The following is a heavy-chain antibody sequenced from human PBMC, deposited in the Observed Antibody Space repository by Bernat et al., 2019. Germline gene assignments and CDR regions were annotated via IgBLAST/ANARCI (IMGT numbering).Heavy chain of an antibody. CDR2: IWYDGSNK. CDR3: ASRGGSGLDY. D-gene: IGHD6-19*01. CDR1: GFTFSSYG. J-gene: IGHJ4*02. V-gene: IGHV3-33*01. Sequence: QVQLVESGGGVVQPGRSLRLSCAASGFTFSSYGMHWVRQTPGKGLEWVAVIWYDGSNKYYADSVKGRFTISRDNSKNTLYLQMNSLRAEDTAVYYCASRGGSGLDYWGQGTLVTVSS.